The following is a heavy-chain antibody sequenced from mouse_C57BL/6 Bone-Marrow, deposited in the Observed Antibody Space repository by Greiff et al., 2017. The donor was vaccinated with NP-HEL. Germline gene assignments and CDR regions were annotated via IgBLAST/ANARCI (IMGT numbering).Heavy chain of an antibody. J-gene: IGHJ3*01. V-gene: IGHV1-26*01. CDR1: GYTFTDYY. CDR2: INPNNGGT. CDR3: ARPFAY. Sequence: EVQLQQSGPELVKPGASVKISCKASGYTFTDYYMNWVKQSHGKSLEWIGDINPNNGGTSYNQKFKGKATLTVDKSSSTAYMELRSLTSEDSAGYYCARPFAYWGQGTLVTVSA.